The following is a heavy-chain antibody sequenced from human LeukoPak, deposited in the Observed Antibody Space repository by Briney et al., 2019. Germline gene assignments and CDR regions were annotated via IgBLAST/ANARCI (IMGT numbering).Heavy chain of an antibody. CDR1: GGSISDYF. D-gene: IGHD3-10*01. CDR3: ARGRKGGSAL. V-gene: IGHV4-59*12. Sequence: SETLSLTCTVSGGSISDYFWSWIRQPPGKGLEWVGYVFYNGSTNYNPSLKSRVTISVDRANNQFSLKLSSVTAADTAFYYCARGRKGGSALWGQGTLVTVSS. J-gene: IGHJ4*02. CDR2: VFYNGST.